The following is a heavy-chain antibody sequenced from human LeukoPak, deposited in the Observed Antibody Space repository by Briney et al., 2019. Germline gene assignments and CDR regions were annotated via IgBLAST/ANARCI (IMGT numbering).Heavy chain of an antibody. J-gene: IGHJ4*02. V-gene: IGHV3-23*01. CDR2: ISGSGGRT. Sequence: GGSLRLSCAASGFTFSRYAMSWVRQAPGKGLEWVSDISGSGGRTYYTDSVKGRFTVSRDNSKNTLYLQMNSLRVEDTAIYYCAIDLMGLQAPGPGDWGQGTLVAVS. CDR3: AIDLMGLQAPGPGD. CDR1: GFTFSRYA. D-gene: IGHD5-24*01.